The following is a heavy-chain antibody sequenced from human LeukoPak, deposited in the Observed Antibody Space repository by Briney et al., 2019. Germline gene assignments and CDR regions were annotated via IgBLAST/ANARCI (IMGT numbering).Heavy chain of an antibody. CDR3: AKDRQRYPIDY. D-gene: IGHD1-1*01. CDR1: GFTFSDHY. CDR2: IRNKANSYTT. Sequence: PGGSLRLSCAASGFTFSDHYMDWVRQAPGKGLEWVARIRNKANSYTTEYAASVKGRFTIARDDSKTSLFLQMNSLKTEDTAVYYCAKDRQRYPIDYWGQGTLVTVSS. J-gene: IGHJ4*02. V-gene: IGHV3-72*01.